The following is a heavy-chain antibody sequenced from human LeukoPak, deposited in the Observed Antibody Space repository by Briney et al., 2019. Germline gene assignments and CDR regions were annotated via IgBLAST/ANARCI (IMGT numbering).Heavy chain of an antibody. Sequence: PSETLSLTCTVSGGSISSSSYYWGWIRQPPGKGLEWIGSIYHSGSTYYNPSLKSRVTISVDTSKNQFSLKLSSVTAADTAVYYCARGGAGLNWFDPWGQGALVTVSS. CDR3: ARGGAGLNWFDP. CDR2: IYHSGST. J-gene: IGHJ5*02. CDR1: GGSISSSSYY. D-gene: IGHD1-26*01. V-gene: IGHV4-39*07.